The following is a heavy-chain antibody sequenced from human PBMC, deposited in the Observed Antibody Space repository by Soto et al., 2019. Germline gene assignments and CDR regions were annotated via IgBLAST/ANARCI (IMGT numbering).Heavy chain of an antibody. J-gene: IGHJ5*02. CDR2: VYYGGSS. CDR1: GGSISSYF. Sequence: PSETLSLTCTVSGGSISSYFWSWIRQPPGKGLEWIGYVYYGGSSNYNPSLKSRVTFSVDTSKNQVSLNLRSVTAADTAVYYCARADRKWLDPWGQGILVTVSS. V-gene: IGHV4-59*01. CDR3: ARADRKWLDP.